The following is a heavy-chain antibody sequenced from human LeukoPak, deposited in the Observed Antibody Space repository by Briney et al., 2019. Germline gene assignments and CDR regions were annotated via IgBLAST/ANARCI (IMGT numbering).Heavy chain of an antibody. V-gene: IGHV4-39*01. CDR2: IYYGGST. D-gene: IGHD4/OR15-4a*01. CDR1: GGSISSSCYF. Sequence: SETLSLTCTVSGGSISSSCYFWGRIRQPPGTGLEWIGSIYYGGSTYYSPSLRSRVTISADTSKNQFSLNLSSVTAADTAVYYCARHDGRGGATMGALDYWGQGSLVTVSS. J-gene: IGHJ4*02. CDR3: ARHDGRGGATMGALDY.